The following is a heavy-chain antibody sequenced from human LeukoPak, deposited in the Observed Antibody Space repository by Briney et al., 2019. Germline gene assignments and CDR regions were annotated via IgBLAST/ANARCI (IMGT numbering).Heavy chain of an antibody. CDR1: GYTFTSYY. V-gene: IGHV1-2*02. D-gene: IGHD6-13*01. Sequence: GASVKVSCKASGYTFTSYYMHWVRQAPGQGLEWMGWINPNSGGTNYAQKFQGRVTMTRDTSISTAYMELSRLRSDDTAVYYCARAITAAGTTRGKYFDYWGQGTLVTVSS. CDR3: ARAITAAGTTRGKYFDY. J-gene: IGHJ4*02. CDR2: INPNSGGT.